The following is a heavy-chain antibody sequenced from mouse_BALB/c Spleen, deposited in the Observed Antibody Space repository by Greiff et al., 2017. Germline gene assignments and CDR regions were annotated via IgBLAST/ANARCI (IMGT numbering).Heavy chain of an antibody. D-gene: IGHD1-1*01. V-gene: IGHV5-6-5*01. J-gene: IGHJ4*01. CDR1: GFTFSSYA. CDR3: ARGGTTRYAMDY. CDR2: ISSGGST. Sequence: DVHLVESGGGLVKPGGSLKLSCAASGFTFSSYAMSWVRQTPEKRLEWVASISSGGSTYYPDSVKGRFTISRDNARNILYLQMSSLRSEDTAMYYCARGGTTRYAMDYWGQGTSVTVSS.